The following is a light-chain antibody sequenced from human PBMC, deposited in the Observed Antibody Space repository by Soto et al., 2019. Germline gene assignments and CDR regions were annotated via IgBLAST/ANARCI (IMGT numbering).Light chain of an antibody. CDR3: QSYDSSLSALYV. V-gene: IGLV1-40*01. CDR1: SSNIGAGYE. CDR2: DNN. J-gene: IGLJ1*01. Sequence: QSVLTQPPSVSGAPGQRVTISCTGSSSNIGAGYEVNWYQHLPGTAPKLLIYDNNNRPSGVPDRFSGSKSGTSASLAITGLQAEDEAEYYCQSYDSSLSALYVIGTGTKVTVL.